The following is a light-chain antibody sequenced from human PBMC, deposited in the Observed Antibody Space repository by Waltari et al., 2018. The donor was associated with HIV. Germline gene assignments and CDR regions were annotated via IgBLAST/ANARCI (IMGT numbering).Light chain of an antibody. V-gene: IGLV1-47*01. CDR3: AVWDDSLSGLWV. CDR2: RNN. Sequence: QSVLTQPPSTSGTPGQRVVISCSGSTSNIGKNYVCWYRQFPGTAPKLLIYRNNQRPSGVPDRFSGSKSGPSASLAISGLRSEDEADYFCAVWDDSLSGLWVFGGGTKLTVL. CDR1: TSNIGKNY. J-gene: IGLJ3*02.